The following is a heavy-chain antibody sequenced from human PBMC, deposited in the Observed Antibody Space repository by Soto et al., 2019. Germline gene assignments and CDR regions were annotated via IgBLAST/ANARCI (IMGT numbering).Heavy chain of an antibody. V-gene: IGHV3-33*01. CDR3: ARGVRITIFVVVSYAFDP. Sequence: QVQLVESGGGVVQPGRSLRLSCAASGFTFSSYGMHWVRQAPGKGLEWVAVIWYDGSNKYYADSVKGRFTISRDNSKNTLYLQMNSLRAEDTAVYYCARGVRITIFVVVSYAFDPWGQGTLVTVSS. D-gene: IGHD3-3*01. CDR2: IWYDGSNK. CDR1: GFTFSSYG. J-gene: IGHJ5*02.